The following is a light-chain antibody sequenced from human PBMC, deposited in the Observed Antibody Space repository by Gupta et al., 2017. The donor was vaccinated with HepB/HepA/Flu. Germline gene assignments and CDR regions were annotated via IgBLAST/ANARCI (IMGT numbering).Light chain of an antibody. CDR2: GAS. Sequence: EIVMTQSPATLSVSPGERATLSCRASQSVSSNLAWYQQKPGQAPRLLIYGASTRDTGIPARFSGSGSGTEFTLTISSLQSEDFAVYYCQQYKNWPRGTFGQGTKVEIK. CDR1: QSVSSN. V-gene: IGKV3-15*01. J-gene: IGKJ1*01. CDR3: QQYKNWPRGT.